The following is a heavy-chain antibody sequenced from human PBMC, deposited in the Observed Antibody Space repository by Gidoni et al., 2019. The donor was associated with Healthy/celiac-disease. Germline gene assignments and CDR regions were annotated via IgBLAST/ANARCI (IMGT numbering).Heavy chain of an antibody. V-gene: IGHV3-30-3*01. J-gene: IGHJ4*02. Sequence: QVQLVESGGGVVQPGRYLRPSCAAAGFTSSSYDMHWVRQAPGKGLGCVAVLSYDGSNKYYADSVKGRFTISRDNSKNTLYLQMNSLRAEDTAVYYCARGRAVAGTRLGWYFDYWGQGTLVTVSS. D-gene: IGHD6-19*01. CDR2: LSYDGSNK. CDR3: ARGRAVAGTRLGWYFDY. CDR1: GFTSSSYD.